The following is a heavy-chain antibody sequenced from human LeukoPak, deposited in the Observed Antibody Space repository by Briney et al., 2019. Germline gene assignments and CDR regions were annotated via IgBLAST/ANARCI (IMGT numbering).Heavy chain of an antibody. V-gene: IGHV4-59*01. Sequence: SETLPRTCTVSGGSISSYYWSWIRQPPGKGLEWIGYIYYSGSTNYNPSLKSRVTISVDTSKNQFSLKLSSVTAADTAVYYCARVAGQWLERDYYYYYGMDVWGQGTTVTVSS. CDR1: GGSISSYY. D-gene: IGHD6-19*01. CDR2: IYYSGST. CDR3: ARVAGQWLERDYYYYYGMDV. J-gene: IGHJ6*02.